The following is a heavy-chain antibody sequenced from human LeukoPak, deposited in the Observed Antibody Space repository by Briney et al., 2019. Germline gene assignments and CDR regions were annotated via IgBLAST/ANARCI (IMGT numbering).Heavy chain of an antibody. CDR2: ISSSGSTI. V-gene: IGHV3-11*01. Sequence: GGSLRLSCAASGFTFSDYYMSWIRQAPGKGLEWVSYISSSGSTIYYADSVKGRFTISRDNAKNSLYLQMNSLRAEDTAVYYCARDLPADYYGSGSYPNWFDPWGQGTQVTVSS. CDR3: ARDLPADYYGSGSYPNWFDP. CDR1: GFTFSDYY. J-gene: IGHJ5*02. D-gene: IGHD3-10*01.